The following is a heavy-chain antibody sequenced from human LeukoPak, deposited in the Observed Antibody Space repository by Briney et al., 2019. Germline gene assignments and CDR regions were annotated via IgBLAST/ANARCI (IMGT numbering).Heavy chain of an antibody. Sequence: GGSLRLSCAASGFTFSDYYMSWIRQAPGKGLEWVSYISSSGSTIYYADSVKGRFTISRDNAKNSLYLQMNSLRAEDTAVYYCARNSLDSSGWYRPRTPNWFDPWGQGTLVTVSS. CDR3: ARNSLDSSGWYRPRTPNWFDP. J-gene: IGHJ5*02. V-gene: IGHV3-11*01. CDR1: GFTFSDYY. D-gene: IGHD6-19*01. CDR2: ISSSGSTI.